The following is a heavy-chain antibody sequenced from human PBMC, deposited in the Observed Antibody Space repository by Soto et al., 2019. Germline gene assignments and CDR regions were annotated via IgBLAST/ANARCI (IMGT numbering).Heavy chain of an antibody. V-gene: IGHV3-23*01. CDR3: TRIKDAAGIDH. D-gene: IGHD6-13*01. CDR1: EFSFRTYA. J-gene: IGHJ5*02. Sequence: GGSLRLSCAASEFSFRTYAMSWVRQAPGKGLEWVSSIDGSGAITYYGDSVKGRFTISRDNSRNMLNLQMNSLRAEDTALYYCTRIKDAAGIDHWGQGTLVTVSS. CDR2: IDGSGAIT.